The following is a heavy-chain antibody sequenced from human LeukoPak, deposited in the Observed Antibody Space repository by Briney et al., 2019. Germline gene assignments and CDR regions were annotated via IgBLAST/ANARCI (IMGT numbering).Heavy chain of an antibody. Sequence: GGSLGLSCAASGFTVCSNYMSWVRQAPGKGLEWVSVIYGGGSTYYADSVKGRFTISRDNSKNTLYLQMNSLSAEDTAVYYCARNIAYDSSGYYSPHFDYWGQGTLVSVSS. J-gene: IGHJ4*02. V-gene: IGHV3-53*05. CDR3: ARNIAYDSSGYYSPHFDY. D-gene: IGHD3-22*01. CDR1: GFTVCSNY. CDR2: IYGGGST.